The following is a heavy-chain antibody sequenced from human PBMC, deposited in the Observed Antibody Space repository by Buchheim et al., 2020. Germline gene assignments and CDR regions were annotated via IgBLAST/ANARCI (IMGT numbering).Heavy chain of an antibody. CDR3: ARDWGYSYGRNYYYGMDV. CDR2: IWYDGSNK. D-gene: IGHD5-18*01. V-gene: IGHV3-33*01. J-gene: IGHJ6*02. Sequence: QVQLVESGGGVVQPGRSLRLSCAASGFTFSSYGMHWVRQAPGKGLEWVAVIWYDGSNKYYADSVKGRFTISRDNSKNTLYLQMNSLRAEDTAVYYCARDWGYSYGRNYYYGMDVWGQETT. CDR1: GFTFSSYG.